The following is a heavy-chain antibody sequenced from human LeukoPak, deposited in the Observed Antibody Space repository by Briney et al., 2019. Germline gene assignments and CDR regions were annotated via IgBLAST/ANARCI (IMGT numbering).Heavy chain of an antibody. J-gene: IGHJ4*02. CDR2: IWYDGSNK. CDR3: AKDLLSYYGSGSYGGDY. CDR1: GFTFSSYG. V-gene: IGHV3-33*06. D-gene: IGHD3-10*01. Sequence: PGGSLRLSCAASGFTFSSYGMHWVRQAPGKGLEWVAVIWYDGSNKYYADSVKGRFTISRDNSKETVFLQMISLRAEDTAVYYCAKDLLSYYGSGSYGGDYWGQGTLVTVSS.